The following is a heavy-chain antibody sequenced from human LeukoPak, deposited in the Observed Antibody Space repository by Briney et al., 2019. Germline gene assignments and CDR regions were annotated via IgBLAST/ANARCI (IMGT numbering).Heavy chain of an antibody. J-gene: IGHJ4*02. D-gene: IGHD6-19*01. CDR2: INPNSGGT. CDR3: ARVSGTGYSSGWYPY. Sequence: SVNVSYKPSQSTVTGYYMHWLRQAPRQRLKWMGWINPNSGGTNYAQKFQGRVTMTRDTSISTAYMELSRLRSDDTAVYYCARVSGTGYSSGWYPYWGQGTLVTVSS. CDR1: QSTVTGYY. V-gene: IGHV1-2*02.